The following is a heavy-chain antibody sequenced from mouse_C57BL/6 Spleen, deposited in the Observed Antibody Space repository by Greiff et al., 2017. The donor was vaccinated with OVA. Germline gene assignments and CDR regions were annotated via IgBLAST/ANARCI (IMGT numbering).Heavy chain of an antibody. CDR2: ISAGGSYT. Sequence: EVQGVESGGGLVKPGGSLKLSCAASGFTFSSYAMSWVRQTPEKRLEWVATISAGGSYTYYPDNVKGRFTISRDNAKNTLYLQMSHLKSEDTAVYYCARYSNYLAWLAYWGQGTLVTVSA. J-gene: IGHJ3*01. CDR3: ARYSNYLAWLAY. D-gene: IGHD2-5*01. V-gene: IGHV5-4*01. CDR1: GFTFSSYA.